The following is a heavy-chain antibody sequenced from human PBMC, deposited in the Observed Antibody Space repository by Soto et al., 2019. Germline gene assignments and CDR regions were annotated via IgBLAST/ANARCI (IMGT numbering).Heavy chain of an antibody. D-gene: IGHD3-22*01. V-gene: IGHV3-53*01. CDR2: IYSAGST. J-gene: IGHJ4*02. CDR3: GGRRYDSSGEAY. CDR1: GFTVSSNY. Sequence: EVQRVESGGGLIQPGGSLRLSCAASGFTVSSNYMIWVRQAPGKGLEWVSVIYSAGSTYYADSVKGRFAISRDNSKNTLYLQMNSLRAEDTDVYYCGGRRYDSSGEAYWGQGTLVTVSS.